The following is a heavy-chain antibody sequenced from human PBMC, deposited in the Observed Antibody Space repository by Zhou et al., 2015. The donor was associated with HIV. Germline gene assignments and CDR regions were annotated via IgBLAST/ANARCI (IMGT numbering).Heavy chain of an antibody. D-gene: IGHD3-10*01. CDR1: GYTFTSYD. CDR2: MNPNSGNT. CDR3: ARVPPYYGSGSYYPSRYYYYGMDV. V-gene: IGHV1-8*01. Sequence: QVQLVQSGAEVKKPGASVKVSCKASGYTFTSYDINWVRQATGQGLEWMGWMNPNSGNTGYAQKFQGRVTMTRNTSISTAYMELSSLRSEDTAVYYCARVPPYYGSGSYYPSRYYYYGMDVWGQGP. J-gene: IGHJ6*02.